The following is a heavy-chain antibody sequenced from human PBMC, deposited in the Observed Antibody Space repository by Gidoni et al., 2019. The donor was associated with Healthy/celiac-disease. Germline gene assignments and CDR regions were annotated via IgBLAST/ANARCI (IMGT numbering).Heavy chain of an antibody. J-gene: IGHJ5*02. V-gene: IGHV4-39*01. D-gene: IGHD6-25*01. Sequence: SSSYYYNPSLKSRVPISVDTSKNQFSLKLSSVTAADTAVYYCARHGRIAAAGGNWFDPWGQGTLVTVSS. CDR3: ARHGRIAAAGGNWFDP. CDR2: SSSY.